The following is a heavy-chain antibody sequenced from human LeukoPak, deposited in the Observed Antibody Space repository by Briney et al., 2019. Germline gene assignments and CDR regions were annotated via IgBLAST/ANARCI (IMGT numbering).Heavy chain of an antibody. D-gene: IGHD1-1*01. V-gene: IGHV3-53*01. Sequence: PGGSLRLSCAASGFTVSSNYMSWVRQAPGKGLEWVSVIYSGGSTYYADSVKGRFTISRDNSKSTLYLQMSSLRAEDTAVYYCARDTTTTGFSWELDYWGQGTLVTVSS. CDR2: IYSGGST. CDR1: GFTVSSNY. CDR3: ARDTTTTGFSWELDY. J-gene: IGHJ4*02.